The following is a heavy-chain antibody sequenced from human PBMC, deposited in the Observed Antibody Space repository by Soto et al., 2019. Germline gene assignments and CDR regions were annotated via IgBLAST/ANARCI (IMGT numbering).Heavy chain of an antibody. J-gene: IGHJ4*02. V-gene: IGHV4-39*01. CDR2: IYYSGST. CDR1: GGSISSSSYY. D-gene: IGHD3-10*01. Sequence: SETLSLTCTVSGGSISSSSYYWGWIRQPPGKGLEWIGSIYYSGSTYYNPSLKSRVTISVDTSKNQFSLKLSSVTAADTAVYYCARHVRSINMVRGADTTRPFFEYWGQGTLVTVSS. CDR3: ARHVRSINMVRGADTTRPFFEY.